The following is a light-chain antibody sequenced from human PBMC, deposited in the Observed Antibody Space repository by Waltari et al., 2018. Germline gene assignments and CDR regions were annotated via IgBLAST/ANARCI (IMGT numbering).Light chain of an antibody. V-gene: IGLV1-40*01. J-gene: IGLJ3*02. CDR2: DKS. CDR3: QSYDSSLSVGV. Sequence: QSVLTQPPSVSGAPGQRVTISCTGSSSNLGEGYDVHWYQPLPGRAPKLVIYDKSNRPSGVPARFAGSRSGASASLAITGLQAEDESDYYCQSYDSSLSVGVFGGGTKLTVL. CDR1: SSNLGEGYD.